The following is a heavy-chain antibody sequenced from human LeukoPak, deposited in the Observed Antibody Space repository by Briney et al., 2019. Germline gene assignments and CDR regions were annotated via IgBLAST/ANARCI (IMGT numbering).Heavy chain of an antibody. D-gene: IGHD3-10*01. J-gene: IGHJ4*02. CDR2: IHYSGST. CDR1: GGSISSSSYY. Sequence: SETLSLTCTVSGGSISSSSYYWGWLRQPPGKGLEWIGSIHYSGSTYYNPSLKSRVTVSVGTSKNELSLNLTSVTAADTAVYFCASGSPTYDYWGQGTLVTVSS. CDR3: ASGSPTYDY. V-gene: IGHV4-39*01.